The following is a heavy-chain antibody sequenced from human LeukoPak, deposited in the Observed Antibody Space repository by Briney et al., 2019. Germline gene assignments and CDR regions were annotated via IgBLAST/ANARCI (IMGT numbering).Heavy chain of an antibody. D-gene: IGHD3-16*01. V-gene: IGHV3-66*01. J-gene: IGHJ4*02. Sequence: SGGSLRLPCAASGFTVSSNSMSWVRQAPGKGLVWVSVIYTGGTTYYADSVKGRFTISRDNSKNTLYLQMNSLRAEDTAVYYCARDVAAPGGVYFDYWGQGTLVTVSS. CDR1: GFTVSSNS. CDR3: ARDVAAPGGVYFDY. CDR2: IYTGGTT.